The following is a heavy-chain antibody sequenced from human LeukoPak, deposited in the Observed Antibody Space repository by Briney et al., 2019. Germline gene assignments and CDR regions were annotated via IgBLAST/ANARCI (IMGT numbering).Heavy chain of an antibody. CDR1: GFTVSSNY. J-gene: IGHJ4*02. D-gene: IGHD2-8*02. CDR3: AKVKKIGDYWDYFDY. CDR2: IKGGGDIT. V-gene: IGHV3-23*01. Sequence: GGSLRLSCAASGFTVSSNYMSWVRQAPGKGLEWVSAIKGGGDITYYADSVKGRFTISRDNSKNTLYLQMSSLRAEDTAVYYCAKVKKIGDYWDYFDYWGQGTLVTVSS.